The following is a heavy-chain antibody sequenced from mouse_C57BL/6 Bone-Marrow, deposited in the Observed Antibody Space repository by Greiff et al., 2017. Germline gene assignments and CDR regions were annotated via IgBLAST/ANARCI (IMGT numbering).Heavy chain of an antibody. V-gene: IGHV14-3*01. Sequence: VQLQQSVAELVRPGASVTLSCTASGFNIKNTYMHWVKQRPEQGLEWIGRIDPANGNTKYAPKFQGKATITADTSSNTAYLQRSSLTSEDTAIYYCASHYYYGSSYEDYWGQGTTLTVSS. J-gene: IGHJ2*01. CDR2: IDPANGNT. D-gene: IGHD1-1*01. CDR1: GFNIKNTY. CDR3: ASHYYYGSSYEDY.